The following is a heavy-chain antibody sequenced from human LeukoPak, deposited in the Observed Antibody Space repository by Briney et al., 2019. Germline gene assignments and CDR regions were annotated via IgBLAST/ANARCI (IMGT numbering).Heavy chain of an antibody. D-gene: IGHD6-19*01. CDR3: ARGEEWLVSDFDS. V-gene: IGHV3-23*01. Sequence: PGGSLRLSCAASGFTFSSYGMSWVRQAPGKGLEWVSGISGNGGTTYYADSVKGRFTISRDNAKNSLYLQMNSLRAEDTAVYYCARGEEWLVSDFDSWGQGTLVTVSS. CDR1: GFTFSSYG. J-gene: IGHJ4*02. CDR2: ISGNGGTT.